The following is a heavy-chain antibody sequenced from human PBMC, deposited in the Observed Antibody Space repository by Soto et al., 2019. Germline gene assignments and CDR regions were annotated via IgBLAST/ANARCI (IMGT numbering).Heavy chain of an antibody. J-gene: IGHJ4*02. CDR1: GASISSYY. D-gene: IGHD6-13*01. Sequence: QVQLQESGPGLVKPSETLSLTCTVSGASISSYYWSWIRQPPGKGLEWIGYIYHSGSTNYNPSLKRRVTISVESSESQFALKLSSVTAAETAVYYCALVYTNRVRAHYWGQGTLVTVSS. CDR2: IYHSGST. CDR3: ALVYTNRVRAHY. V-gene: IGHV4-59*01.